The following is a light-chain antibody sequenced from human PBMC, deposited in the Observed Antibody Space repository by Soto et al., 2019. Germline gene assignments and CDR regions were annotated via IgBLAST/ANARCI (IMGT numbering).Light chain of an antibody. CDR1: QSNSNH. J-gene: IGKJ1*01. V-gene: IGKV1-39*01. CDR3: QQSYSSPPT. CDR2: AAS. Sequence: DIQMTQSPSSLSASVEYRFFITCPASQSNSNHLTWYQQKPGKALKLLIFAASSLQSGVPSRFSGSRSGPDFTLTISSLQPEDFATYYCQQSYSSPPTFGQGPKVDIK.